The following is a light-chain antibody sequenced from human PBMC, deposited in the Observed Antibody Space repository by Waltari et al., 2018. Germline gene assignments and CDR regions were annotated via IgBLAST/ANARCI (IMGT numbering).Light chain of an antibody. CDR2: VNSEGSH. V-gene: IGLV4-69*01. CDR1: SGHSSNS. Sequence: QLVLTKSPSASASLGASVKPTCTLSSGHSSNSIAWLQQPPGKGPRYLMKVNSEGSHRKGDEIPDRFSGSSSGAERYLTISSRQSEDEADYYCETGGHGTWVFGGGTKLTVL. CDR3: ETGGHGTWV. J-gene: IGLJ3*02.